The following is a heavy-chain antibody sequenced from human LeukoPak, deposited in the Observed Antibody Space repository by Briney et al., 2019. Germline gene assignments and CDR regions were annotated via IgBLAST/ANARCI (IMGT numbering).Heavy chain of an antibody. Sequence: GGSLRLSCAASGSTFDDYAMHWVRQAPGKGLEWVPLISGDGGSTYYADSVKGRFTISRDNSKNSLYLQMNSLRTEDTALYYCASVTCSGGSCYYYHYGMDVWGQGTTVTVSS. CDR3: ASVTCSGGSCYYYHYGMDV. CDR2: ISGDGGST. J-gene: IGHJ6*02. V-gene: IGHV3-43*02. D-gene: IGHD2-15*01. CDR1: GSTFDDYA.